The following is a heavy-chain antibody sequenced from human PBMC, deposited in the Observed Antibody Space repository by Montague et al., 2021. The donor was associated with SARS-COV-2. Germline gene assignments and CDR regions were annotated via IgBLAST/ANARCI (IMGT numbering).Heavy chain of an antibody. D-gene: IGHD5-18*01. CDR1: GFTFDDYG. Sequence: SLILSCAASGFTFDDYGMSWVRQAPGKGLEWVSGINRNGDTTDYGDSVKGRFIISRDNVKNSLYLQMNSLIAEDTALYYCSRGYNYGPFNLWGQGTLVTVTS. CDR3: SRGYNYGPFNL. J-gene: IGHJ4*02. V-gene: IGHV3-20*04. CDR2: INRNGDTT.